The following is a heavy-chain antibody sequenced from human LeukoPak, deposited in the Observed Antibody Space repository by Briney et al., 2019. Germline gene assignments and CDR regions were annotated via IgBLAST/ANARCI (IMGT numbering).Heavy chain of an antibody. D-gene: IGHD3-10*01. CDR1: GYTFTSYG. CDR2: ISAYNGNT. Sequence: ASVKVSCKAAGYTFTSYGISWVRQAPGQGLEWMGWISAYNGNTNYAQKLQGRVTMTTDTSTSTAHMELRSLRSDDTAVYYCARVGDGSGSYYENWFDPWGQGTLVTVSS. CDR3: ARVGDGSGSYYENWFDP. V-gene: IGHV1-18*04. J-gene: IGHJ5*02.